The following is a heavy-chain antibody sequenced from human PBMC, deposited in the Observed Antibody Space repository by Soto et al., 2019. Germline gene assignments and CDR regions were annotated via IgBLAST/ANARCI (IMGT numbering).Heavy chain of an antibody. J-gene: IGHJ5*02. CDR2: MNPNSGNT. CDR3: ARGHRYCSGGSCFSYWFDP. D-gene: IGHD2-15*01. Sequence: ASVKVSCKASGYTFTSYDINWVRQATGQGQERKGWMNPNSGNTGYAQKFQGRVTMTRNTSISTVYMELSSLRSEDTAVYYCARGHRYCSGGSCFSYWFDPWGQGTLVTXSS. CDR1: GYTFTSYD. V-gene: IGHV1-8*01.